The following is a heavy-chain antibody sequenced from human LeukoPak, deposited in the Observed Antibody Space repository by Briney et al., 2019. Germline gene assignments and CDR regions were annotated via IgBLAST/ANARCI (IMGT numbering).Heavy chain of an antibody. D-gene: IGHD4-23*01. Sequence: PSETLSLTCTVSGDSISSASYYWGWIRQPPGKGLEWIGSIYYSGSTYYNPSLKSRVTISVDTSKNQFSLKLNSVTAADTAAFYCARHPVDIYNYGMDVWGQGTTVTVSS. CDR1: GDSISSASYY. V-gene: IGHV4-39*01. CDR2: IYYSGST. J-gene: IGHJ6*02. CDR3: ARHPVDIYNYGMDV.